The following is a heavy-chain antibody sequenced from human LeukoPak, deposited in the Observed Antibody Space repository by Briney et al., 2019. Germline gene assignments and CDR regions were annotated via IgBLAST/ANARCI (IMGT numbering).Heavy chain of an antibody. CDR1: GFPFNNHY. V-gene: IGHV3-21*01. J-gene: IGHJ4*02. CDR3: ARHLNYYLDY. D-gene: IGHD3-10*01. CDR2: ISSRSNYI. Sequence: GGSLRLSCAASGFPFNNHYMNWVRQAPGKGLGWVSSISSRSNYIYYADSVKGRFTISRDNAKNTLYLQMNSLRAEDTAVYYCARHLNYYLDYWGQGTLVTVSS.